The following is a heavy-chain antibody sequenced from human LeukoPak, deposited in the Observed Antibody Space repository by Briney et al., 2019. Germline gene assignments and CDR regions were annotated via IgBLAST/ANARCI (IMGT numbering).Heavy chain of an antibody. Sequence: SETLSLTCAVYGGSFSGYYWSWIRQPPGKGLEWIGEINHSGSTNYNPSLKSRVTISVDTSKNQFSLKLSSVTAADTAVYYCARGMQLWFFDNWFDPWGQGTLVTVSS. J-gene: IGHJ5*02. V-gene: IGHV4-34*01. CDR2: INHSGST. CDR1: GGSFSGYY. CDR3: ARGMQLWFFDNWFDP. D-gene: IGHD5-18*01.